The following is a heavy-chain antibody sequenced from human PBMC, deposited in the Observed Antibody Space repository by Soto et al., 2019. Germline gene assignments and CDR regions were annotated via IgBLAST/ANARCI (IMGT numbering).Heavy chain of an antibody. J-gene: IGHJ5*02. Sequence: QVQLQESGPGLVKPSQTLSLTCTVSGGSISSGGYHWSWVRQHPGKGLEWIGSISYSGQTYYNPSLKRRFTISVDTSKNQFSLKLSSVTAEDTAVYYCARDPTPWGQGTLVTVSS. CDR1: GGSISSGGYH. CDR2: ISYSGQT. V-gene: IGHV4-31*03. CDR3: ARDPTP.